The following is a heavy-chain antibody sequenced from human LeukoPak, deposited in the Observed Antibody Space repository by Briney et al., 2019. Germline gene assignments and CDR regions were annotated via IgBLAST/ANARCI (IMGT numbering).Heavy chain of an antibody. V-gene: IGHV3-48*04. J-gene: IGHJ4*02. CDR2: ISSSGSTI. CDR3: ARESFITVTQPDAEDY. D-gene: IGHD4-17*01. Sequence: PGGTLRLSCAASGFTFSSYGMNWVRQAPGKGLEWVSYISSSGSTIYYADSVKGRFTISRDNAKNSLYLQMNSLRAEDTAVYYCARESFITVTQPDAEDYWGQGTLVTVSS. CDR1: GFTFSSYG.